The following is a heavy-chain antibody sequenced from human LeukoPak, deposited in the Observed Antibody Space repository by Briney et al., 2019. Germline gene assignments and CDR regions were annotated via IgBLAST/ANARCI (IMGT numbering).Heavy chain of an antibody. CDR1: GYTFTSYD. J-gene: IGHJ4*02. Sequence: ASVKVSCKASGYTFTSYDINWVRQATGQGLEWMGWMNPNSGNIGYAQKFQGRVTMTRNTSISTAYMELSSLRSEDTAVYYCARGRIAVAGTYYWGQGTLVTVSS. D-gene: IGHD6-19*01. CDR2: MNPNSGNI. V-gene: IGHV1-8*01. CDR3: ARGRIAVAGTYY.